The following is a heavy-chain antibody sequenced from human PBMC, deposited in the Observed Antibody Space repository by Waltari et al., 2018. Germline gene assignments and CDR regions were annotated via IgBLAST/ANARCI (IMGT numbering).Heavy chain of an antibody. CDR2: IKHSGST. CDR3: AGSVVVAATDAFDI. V-gene: IGHV4-34*01. CDR1: GGSFSGYY. Sequence: QVQLQQWGAGLLKPSETLSLPCAVYGGSFSGYYWRWLRQPPGKGLEWIGEIKHSGSTNYNPSLKSRVTISVDTSKNQCSLKLSSVTAADTAVYYCAGSVVVAATDAFDIWGQGTMVTVSS. J-gene: IGHJ3*02. D-gene: IGHD2-15*01.